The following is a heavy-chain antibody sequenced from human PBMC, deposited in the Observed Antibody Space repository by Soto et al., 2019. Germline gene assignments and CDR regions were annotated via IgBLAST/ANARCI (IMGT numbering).Heavy chain of an antibody. Sequence: QVQLVESGGGVVQPGRSLRLSCAASGFTFSSYGMHWVRQAPGKGLEWVAVIWYDGSNKYYADPVKGRFTISRDNSKNTLYLQMNSLRAEDTAVYYCARSGEWLRLGWFDPWGQGTLVTVSS. CDR3: ARSGEWLRLGWFDP. D-gene: IGHD6-19*01. CDR1: GFTFSSYG. V-gene: IGHV3-33*01. J-gene: IGHJ5*02. CDR2: IWYDGSNK.